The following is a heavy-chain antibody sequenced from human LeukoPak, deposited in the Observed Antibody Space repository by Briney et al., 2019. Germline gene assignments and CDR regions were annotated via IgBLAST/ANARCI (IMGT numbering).Heavy chain of an antibody. CDR1: GFTFSSYA. CDR3: AKDLGDSGSYYYYYGMDV. J-gene: IGHJ6*02. Sequence: GRSLRLSCAASGFTFSSYAMSWVRQAPGKGLEWVSAISGSGGSTYYADSVKGRFTISRDNSKNTLYLQMNSLRAEDTAVYYCAKDLGDSGSYYYYYGMDVWGQGTTVTVSS. D-gene: IGHD1-26*01. V-gene: IGHV3-23*01. CDR2: ISGSGGST.